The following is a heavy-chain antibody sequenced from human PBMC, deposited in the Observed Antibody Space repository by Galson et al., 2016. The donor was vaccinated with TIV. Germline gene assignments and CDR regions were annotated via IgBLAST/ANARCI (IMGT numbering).Heavy chain of an antibody. V-gene: IGHV1-69*13. Sequence: SVKVSCKASGGPFSSYATTWVRQAPGQGLEWVGRIIPIFRTTNYAQRFQGRVTITADEFTGAAYMEFNSLRFDDTAVYFCAGVLVPVAFGAYYYYGMYVLSQGTPVTVS. CDR1: GGPFSSYA. CDR2: IIPIFRTT. CDR3: AGVLVPVAFGAYYYYGMYV. J-gene: IGHJ6*02. D-gene: IGHD3-10*01.